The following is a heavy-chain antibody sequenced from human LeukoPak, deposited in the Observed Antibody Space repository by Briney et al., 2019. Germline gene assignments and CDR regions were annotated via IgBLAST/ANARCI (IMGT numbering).Heavy chain of an antibody. CDR2: IYYSGST. Sequence: SETLSLTCTVSGGSISSSSYYWGWIRQPPGEGLEWIGSIYYSGSTYYNPSLKSRVTISVDTSKNQFSLKLSSVTAADTAVYYCASLPVAGTSLDYWGQGTLVTVSS. CDR1: GGSISSSSYY. CDR3: ASLPVAGTSLDY. D-gene: IGHD6-19*01. J-gene: IGHJ4*02. V-gene: IGHV4-39*01.